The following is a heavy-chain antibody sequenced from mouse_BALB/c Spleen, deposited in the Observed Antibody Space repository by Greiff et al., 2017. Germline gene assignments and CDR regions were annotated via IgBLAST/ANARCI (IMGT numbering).Heavy chain of an antibody. D-gene: IGHD2-3*01. CDR3: ASGGYYVAY. V-gene: IGHV3-2*02. CDR1: GYSITSDYA. J-gene: IGHJ3*01. Sequence: DVQLVESGPGLVKPSQSLSLTCTVTGYSITSDYAWNWIRQFPGNKLEWMGYISYSGSTSYNPSLKSRISITRDTSKNQFFLQLNSVTTEDTATYYCASGGYYVAYWGQGTLVTVSA. CDR2: ISYSGST.